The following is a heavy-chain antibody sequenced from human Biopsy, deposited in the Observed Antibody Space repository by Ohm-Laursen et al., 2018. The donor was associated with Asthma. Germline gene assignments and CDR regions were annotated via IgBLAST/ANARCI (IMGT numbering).Heavy chain of an antibody. CDR2: VFWSGST. CDR3: ARVVSYGDIYFGIDV. D-gene: IGHD4-17*01. Sequence: PSDTLSLTCGVSGGYTGSSDHHWAWIRQAPGKGLEWIGFVFWSGSTHYSRSLERRVSISIDTATNEFSMKLWSVTPADTAAYFCARVVSYGDIYFGIDVWGPGNTVVVS. J-gene: IGHJ6*02. V-gene: IGHV4-30-4*02. CDR1: GGYTGSSDHH.